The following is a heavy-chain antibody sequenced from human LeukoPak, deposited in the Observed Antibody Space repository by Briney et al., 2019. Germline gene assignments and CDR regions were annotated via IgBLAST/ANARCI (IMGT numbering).Heavy chain of an antibody. CDR2: ISYDGSNK. CDR3: ARDAGKDYYHSTQGPPDY. CDR1: GFTFNSYA. Sequence: GRSLRLSCAASGFTFNSYAMHWVRQAPGKGLEWVAVISYDGSNKYYADSVKGRFTISRDDSKNTLYLQMSSLRADDTAVYYCARDAGKDYYHSTQGPPDYWGQGTLVTVST. D-gene: IGHD3-22*01. J-gene: IGHJ4*02. V-gene: IGHV3-30-3*01.